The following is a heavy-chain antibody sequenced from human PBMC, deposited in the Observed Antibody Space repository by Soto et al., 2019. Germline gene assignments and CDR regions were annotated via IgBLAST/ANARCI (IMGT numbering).Heavy chain of an antibody. V-gene: IGHV3-53*01. CDR3: ARGYSYTQPVFDY. CDR1: GFTASNNY. Sequence: GGSLRLSCAASGFTASNNYMTWVRQAPGKGLEWVSFIYSSGSTYYADSVKGRFTISRDNFKNTLYLQMNSLRAEDTAVYYCARGYSYTQPVFDYWGLGTLVTVS. CDR2: IYSSGST. J-gene: IGHJ4*02. D-gene: IGHD5-18*01.